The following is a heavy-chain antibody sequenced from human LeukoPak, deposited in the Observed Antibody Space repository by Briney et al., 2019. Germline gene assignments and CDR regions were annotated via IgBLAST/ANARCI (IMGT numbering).Heavy chain of an antibody. CDR3: ARDQGSSSWYNFDY. CDR2: IWYDGSNQ. CDR1: GVTFSSYG. D-gene: IGHD6-13*01. J-gene: IGHJ4*02. V-gene: IGHV3-33*01. Sequence: GGSLRLSCVASGVTFSSYGMHWVRQAPPKGLEWVALIWYDGSNQHYADSVRGRFTISRDNSKSTLYLQMNSLRAEDTAVYYCARDQGSSSWYNFDYWGQGTLVTVSS.